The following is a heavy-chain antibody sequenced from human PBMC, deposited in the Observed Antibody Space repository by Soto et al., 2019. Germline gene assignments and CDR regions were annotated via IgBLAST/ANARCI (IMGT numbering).Heavy chain of an antibody. J-gene: IGHJ4*02. Sequence: ASVKVSCNTSGGTFSTYTLSWVRQAPGQGLEWMGRTIPIVGVTTYAQMFQGRLTITADKSTNTASMELSSLRSEDTAVYYCASLYCSGGRCYSYWGQGTPVTVSS. CDR3: ASLYCSGGRCYSY. CDR2: TIPIVGVT. D-gene: IGHD2-15*01. V-gene: IGHV1-69*02. CDR1: GGTFSTYT.